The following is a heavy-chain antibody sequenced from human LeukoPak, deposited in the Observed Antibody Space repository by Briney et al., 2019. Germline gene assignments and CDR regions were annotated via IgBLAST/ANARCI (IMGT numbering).Heavy chain of an antibody. Sequence: SETLSLTCTVSGGSISSSSYYWGWIRQPPGKGLEWIGSIYYSGSTYYNPSLKSRVTISVDTSKNQFSLKLSSVTAADTAVYCCARGLDGDYAFDYWGQGTLVTVSS. CDR1: GGSISSSSYY. V-gene: IGHV4-39*07. CDR3: ARGLDGDYAFDY. D-gene: IGHD4-17*01. J-gene: IGHJ4*02. CDR2: IYYSGST.